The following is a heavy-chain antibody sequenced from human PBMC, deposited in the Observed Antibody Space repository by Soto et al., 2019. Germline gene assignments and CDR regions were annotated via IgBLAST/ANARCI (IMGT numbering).Heavy chain of an antibody. CDR1: GFAFSDPY. CDR3: ARGGASVTTPFDY. D-gene: IGHD1-26*01. CDR2: ISSSGSNI. J-gene: IGHJ4*02. Sequence: QVQLVESGGGLVKPGGSLRLSCAASGFAFSDPYMSWVRQAPGKGLEWISYISSSGSNIYYADAVKGRFTISRDNAKKSLFLQMDSLTADDTAVYYCARGGASVTTPFDYWGQGTQVTVSS. V-gene: IGHV3-11*01.